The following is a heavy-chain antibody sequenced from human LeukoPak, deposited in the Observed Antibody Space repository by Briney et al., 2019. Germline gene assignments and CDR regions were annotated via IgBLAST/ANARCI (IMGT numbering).Heavy chain of an antibody. CDR3: ARSYSSSWSYYDY. D-gene: IGHD2-2*01. CDR2: IYPGDSDT. Sequence: GGSLRLSCKGSGYKFTSYWIGWVRQMPGKGLEWMGIIYPGDSDTRYSPSFQGQVTISADKSITTAHLQWSSLEASDTAMYYCARSYSSSWSYYDYWGQGPLVTVSS. J-gene: IGHJ4*02. CDR1: GYKFTSYW. V-gene: IGHV5-51*03.